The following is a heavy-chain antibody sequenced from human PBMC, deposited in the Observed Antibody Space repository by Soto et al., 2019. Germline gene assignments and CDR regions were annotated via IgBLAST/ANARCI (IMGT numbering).Heavy chain of an antibody. CDR3: ARKGGNYYDY. Sequence: EVQLVESGGGLVQPGGSLRLSCAASGFTFSSYSMNWVRQAPGKGLEWVSYISGGSGTIYYADSVKGRFTTSRDNAKNSLYLQMNSLRDEDTAVYYCARKGGNYYDYWGQGTLVTVSS. V-gene: IGHV3-48*02. J-gene: IGHJ4*02. CDR1: GFTFSSYS. CDR2: ISGGSGTI.